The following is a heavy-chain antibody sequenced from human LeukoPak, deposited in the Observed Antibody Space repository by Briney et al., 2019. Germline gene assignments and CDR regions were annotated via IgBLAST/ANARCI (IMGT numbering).Heavy chain of an antibody. J-gene: IGHJ1*01. CDR2: ITAYNGNT. CDR1: GYTFTSYA. D-gene: IGHD3-22*01. CDR3: ARVRGYYDSRCYYYRGVFSLEYFQH. Sequence: ASVKVSCKASGYTFTSYAISWVRQAPGQGLEWMAWITAYNGNTNYAQTLQRRVNMTTDTSTSTTYMELKSLRSDDTAVIYCARVRGYYDSRCYYYRGVFSLEYFQHWGQGTLVTVSS. V-gene: IGHV1-18*01.